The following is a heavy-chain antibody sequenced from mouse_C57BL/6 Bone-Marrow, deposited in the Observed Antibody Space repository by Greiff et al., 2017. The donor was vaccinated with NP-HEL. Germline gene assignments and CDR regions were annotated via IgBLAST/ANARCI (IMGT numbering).Heavy chain of an antibody. Sequence: VQLKQSGPELVKPGASVKISCKASGYTFTDYYMNWVKQSHGKSLEWIGDINPNNGGTSYNQKFKGKATLTVDKSSSTAYMELRSLTSEDSAVYYCARDGYYSSWYFDVWGTGTTVTVSS. D-gene: IGHD2-3*01. J-gene: IGHJ1*03. V-gene: IGHV1-26*01. CDR3: ARDGYYSSWYFDV. CDR1: GYTFTDYY. CDR2: INPNNGGT.